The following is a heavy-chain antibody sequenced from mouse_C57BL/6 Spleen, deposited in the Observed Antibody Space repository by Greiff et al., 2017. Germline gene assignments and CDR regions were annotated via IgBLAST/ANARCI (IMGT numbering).Heavy chain of an antibody. V-gene: IGHV1-53*01. CDR2: INPSNGGT. CDR1: GYTFTSYW. Sequence: QVQLQQPGTELVKPGASVKLSCKASGYTFTSYWLHWVKQRPGQGLEWIGNINPSNGGTNYNEKFKSKATLTVDKSSSTAYMQLSSLTSEDSAVYYCARPLYDYALAWFAYWGQGTLVTVSA. CDR3: ARPLYDYALAWFAY. J-gene: IGHJ3*01. D-gene: IGHD2-4*01.